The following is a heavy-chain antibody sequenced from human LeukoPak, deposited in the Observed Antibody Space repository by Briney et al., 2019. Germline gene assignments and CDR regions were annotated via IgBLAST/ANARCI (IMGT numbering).Heavy chain of an antibody. CDR1: GGTFSSYA. CDR3: ARGIVVVPAAILGTFDY. J-gene: IGHJ4*02. V-gene: IGHV1-69*01. D-gene: IGHD2-2*02. CDR2: IIPIFGTA. Sequence: SVKVSCKASGGTFSSYAISWVRQAPGQGLGWMGGIIPIFGTANYAQKFQGRVTITADESTSTAYMELRSLRSEDTAVYYCARGIVVVPAAILGTFDYWGQGTLVTVSS.